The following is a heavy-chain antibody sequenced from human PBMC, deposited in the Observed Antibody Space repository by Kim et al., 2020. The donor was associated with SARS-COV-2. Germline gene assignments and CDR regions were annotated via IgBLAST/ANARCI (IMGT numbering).Heavy chain of an antibody. D-gene: IGHD3-16*01. Sequence: YYADSVKGRFTISRDNSKNTLYLQMNSLRAEDTAVYYCATAVGGYYYMDVWGKGTTVTVSS. CDR3: ATAVGGYYYMDV. V-gene: IGHV3-30*02. J-gene: IGHJ6*03.